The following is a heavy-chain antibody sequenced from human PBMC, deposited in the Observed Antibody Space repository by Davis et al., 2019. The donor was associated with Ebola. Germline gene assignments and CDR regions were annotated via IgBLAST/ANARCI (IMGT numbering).Heavy chain of an antibody. CDR3: ARDQQQLVTRGMDV. D-gene: IGHD6-13*01. J-gene: IGHJ6*04. CDR2: IIPIFGTA. V-gene: IGHV1-69*13. Sequence: SVQVSCKASGGTFSSYAISWVRQAPGQGLEWMGGIIPIFGTANYAQKFQGRVTITADESTSTAYMELSSLRSEDTAVYYCARDQQQLVTRGMDVWGKGTTVTVSS. CDR1: GGTFSSYA.